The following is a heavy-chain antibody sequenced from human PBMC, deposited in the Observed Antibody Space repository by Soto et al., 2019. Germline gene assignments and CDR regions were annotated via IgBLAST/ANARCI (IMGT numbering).Heavy chain of an antibody. CDR3: VKDGFRRGALGAFDI. CDR1: GFTFSSYA. D-gene: IGHD3-10*01. CDR2: ISSNGGST. V-gene: IGHV3-64D*06. J-gene: IGHJ3*02. Sequence: EVQLVESGGGLVQPGGSLRLSCTASGFTFSSYAMHWVRQAPGKGLEYVSAISSNGGSTYYADSVKGRFTISRDNSKNTLYLQMSSLRAEDTAVYYCVKDGFRRGALGAFDIWGQGTMVTVSS.